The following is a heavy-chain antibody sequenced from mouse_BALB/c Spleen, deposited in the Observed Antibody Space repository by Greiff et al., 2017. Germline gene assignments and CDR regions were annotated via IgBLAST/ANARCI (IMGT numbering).Heavy chain of an antibody. CDR1: GFTFSSFG. J-gene: IGHJ4*01. D-gene: IGHD2-1*01. CDR3: AREYGNYVELAYYAMDY. V-gene: IGHV5-17*02. Sequence: EVQLVESGGGLVQPGGSRKLSCAASGFTFSSFGMHWVRQAPEKGLEWVAYISSGSSTIYYADTVKGRFTISRDNPKNTLFLQMTSLRSEDTAMYYCAREYGNYVELAYYAMDYWGQGTSVTVSS. CDR2: ISSGSSTI.